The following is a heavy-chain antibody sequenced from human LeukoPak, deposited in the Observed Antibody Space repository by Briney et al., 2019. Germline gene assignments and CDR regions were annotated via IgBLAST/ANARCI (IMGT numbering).Heavy chain of an antibody. Sequence: GGSPRLSCAASGFTFSTSAMSWVRQAPGTGLEWVSAVSGNGAATYYADSVKGRFTISRDNSKNTLYLQMNSLRAEDSAVYYCAKWARSIAVVAAKDYWGQGTLVTVSS. CDR1: GFTFSTSA. CDR2: VSGNGAAT. J-gene: IGHJ4*02. CDR3: AKWARSIAVVAAKDY. V-gene: IGHV3-23*01. D-gene: IGHD6-19*01.